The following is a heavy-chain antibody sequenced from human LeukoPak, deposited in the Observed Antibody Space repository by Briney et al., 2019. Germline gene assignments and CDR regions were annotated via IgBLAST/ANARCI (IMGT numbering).Heavy chain of an antibody. J-gene: IGHJ4*02. CDR2: ISDGGSTT. D-gene: IGHD3-22*01. CDR3: SGSAYYDGSGNYYDY. Sequence: PGGSLRLSCAASGFTFSSYWMHWVRQAPGKGLVWVSRISDGGSTTNYADSVKGRFTISRDNAKNTLYLQMNGLRAEDTAVYYCSGSAYYDGSGNYYDYWGQGTLVTVSS. CDR1: GFTFSSYW. V-gene: IGHV3-74*01.